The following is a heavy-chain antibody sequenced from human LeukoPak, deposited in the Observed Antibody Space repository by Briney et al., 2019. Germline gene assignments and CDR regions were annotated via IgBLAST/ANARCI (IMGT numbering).Heavy chain of an antibody. CDR1: GYTLSELS. J-gene: IGHJ4*02. D-gene: IGHD3-10*01. CDR3: ATDSVITMVRGTFDY. Sequence: GASVRVSCKVSGYTLSELSMHRVRQAPGKGLEWRGGFDPEDGETIHAQKFQGRVTMTADTSTDTAYMELSSLRSEGTAVYYCATDSVITMVRGTFDYWGQGTLVTVSS. CDR2: FDPEDGET. V-gene: IGHV1-24*01.